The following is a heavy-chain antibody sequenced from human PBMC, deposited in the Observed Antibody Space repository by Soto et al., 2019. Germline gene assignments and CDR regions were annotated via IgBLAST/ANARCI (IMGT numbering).Heavy chain of an antibody. CDR2: ISYDGNSE. CDR1: GFTFSNYA. J-gene: IGHJ6*02. CDR3: AKCSVIKARYYYGVDV. D-gene: IGHD3-10*02. Sequence: QVQLGESGGGVVQPGRSLRLSCAPSGFTFSNYAMHWVRQAPGKGLERVATISYDGNSESYADSVKGRFTISRDNSKRTLYLQMDSLIAEDTAVYYCAKCSVIKARYYYGVDVWGQGTTVIVSS. V-gene: IGHV3-30*18.